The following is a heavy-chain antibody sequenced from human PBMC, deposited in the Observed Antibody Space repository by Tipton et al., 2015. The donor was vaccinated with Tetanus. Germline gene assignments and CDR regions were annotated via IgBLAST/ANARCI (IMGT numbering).Heavy chain of an antibody. V-gene: IGHV4-30-4*01. CDR3: ARTRITMVRGVIIRDFYSYSGMDV. CDR2: IYYSGST. J-gene: IGHJ6*02. D-gene: IGHD3-10*01. Sequence: TLSLTCTVSGGSISSGDYYWSWIRQPPGKGLEWIGYIYYSGSTYYNPSLKSRVTISVDTSKNQFSLKLSSVTAADTAVYYCARTRITMVRGVIIRDFYSYSGMDVWGQGTTVTVSS. CDR1: GGSISSGDYY.